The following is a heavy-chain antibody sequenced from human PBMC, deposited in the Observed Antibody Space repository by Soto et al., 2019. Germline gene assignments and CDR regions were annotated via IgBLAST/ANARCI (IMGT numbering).Heavy chain of an antibody. CDR2: IRGSGGGT. CDR3: AKASGRVHYGMHV. Sequence: EVQVLESGGGSVQPGGSLRLSCAASGFPFSMFAMNWVRQAPGKGLEWVSGIRGSGGGTYYADSVKGRFTISRDDSRNLLYLEMNTLRGEDTAVYYWAKASGRVHYGMHVWGQGTTVTVSS. D-gene: IGHD3-10*01. CDR1: GFPFSMFA. V-gene: IGHV3-23*01. J-gene: IGHJ6*02.